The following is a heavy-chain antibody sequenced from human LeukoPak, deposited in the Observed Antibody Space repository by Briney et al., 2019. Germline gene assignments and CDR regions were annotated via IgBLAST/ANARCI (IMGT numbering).Heavy chain of an antibody. CDR3: ARGSTVTSGYNWFDP. D-gene: IGHD4-17*01. CDR2: IYYSGST. CDR1: GGFISSYY. Sequence: SETLSLTCTVSGGFISSYYWSWIRQPPGKGLEWIGYIYYSGSTNYNPSLKSRVTISVDTSKNQFSLKLSSVTAADTAVYYCARGSTVTSGYNWFDPWGQGTLVTVSS. J-gene: IGHJ5*02. V-gene: IGHV4-59*01.